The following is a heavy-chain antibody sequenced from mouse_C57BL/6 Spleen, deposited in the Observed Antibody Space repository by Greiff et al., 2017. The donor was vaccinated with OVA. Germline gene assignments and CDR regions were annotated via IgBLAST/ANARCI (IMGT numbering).Heavy chain of an antibody. D-gene: IGHD2-3*01. CDR1: GYAFTNYL. J-gene: IGHJ2*01. CDR3: ARSRGYYYFDY. CDR2: INPGSGGT. V-gene: IGHV1-54*01. Sequence: QVQLQQSGAELVRPGTSVKVSCKASGYAFTNYLIEWVKQRPGQGLEWIGVINPGSGGTNYNEKFKGKATLTADKSSSTAYMQLSSLTSEDSAVYCCARSRGYYYFDYWGQGTTLTVSS.